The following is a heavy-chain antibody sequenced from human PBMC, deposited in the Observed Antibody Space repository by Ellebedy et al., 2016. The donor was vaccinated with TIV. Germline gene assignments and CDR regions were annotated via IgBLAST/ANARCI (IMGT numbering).Heavy chain of an antibody. CDR3: AKEKEGATTY. CDR1: GFTFTNYA. V-gene: IGHV3-23*01. J-gene: IGHJ4*02. CDR2: ISDSISNSGDVT. D-gene: IGHD1-26*01. Sequence: GESLKISCRVSGFTFTNYAMSWVRQSPGKGLEWVSTISDSISNSGDVTNYADSVKGRFTISRDNSKNTLYLQMNSLRAEDTAVYYCAKEKEGATTYWGQGTLVTVSS.